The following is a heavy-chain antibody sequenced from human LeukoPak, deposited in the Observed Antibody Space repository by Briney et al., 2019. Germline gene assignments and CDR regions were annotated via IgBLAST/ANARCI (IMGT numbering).Heavy chain of an antibody. CDR3: ASGRQLGY. CDR2: IKEDGSEK. Sequence: GGSLSLSCAASGFTFSNYWMSWVRQAPGKGLEWVANIKEDGSEKYYVDSEKGRFTISRDNARNSLYLQMNSLRAEDTAVYYCASGRQLGYWGQGTLVTVSS. CDR1: GFTFSNYW. V-gene: IGHV3-7*01. D-gene: IGHD6-13*01. J-gene: IGHJ4*02.